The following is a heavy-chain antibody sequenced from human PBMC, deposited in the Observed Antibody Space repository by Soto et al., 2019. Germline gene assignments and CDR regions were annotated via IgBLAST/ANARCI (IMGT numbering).Heavy chain of an antibody. V-gene: IGHV1-3*05. D-gene: IGHD3-16*02. CDR2: INPGNGNT. J-gene: IGHJ4*02. CDR1: GYTFTAYA. CDR3: GRSGIRPFWGLFGPFDY. Sequence: QVQLVQSGGEEKKPGASVKVSCEASGYTFTAYAIHWLRQAPGQRLEWMAWINPGNGNTKYSQKFLGRVSITRETSASTAYLGLGSLRSEDPAVYYCGRSGIRPFWGLFGPFDYWGQGNLVTVSS.